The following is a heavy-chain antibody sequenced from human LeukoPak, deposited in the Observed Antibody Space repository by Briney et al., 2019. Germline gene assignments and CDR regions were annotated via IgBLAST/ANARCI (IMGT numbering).Heavy chain of an antibody. J-gene: IGHJ4*02. CDR3: ARGAMVRGSTLAPY. D-gene: IGHD3-10*01. CDR1: GYTFTGYY. V-gene: IGHV1-2*02. Sequence: GASVKVSCKASGYTFTGYYTHWVRQAPGQGLEWMGWINPNSGGTNYAQKFQGRVTMTRDTSISTAYMELSRLRSDDTAVYYCARGAMVRGSTLAPYWGQGTLVTVSS. CDR2: INPNSGGT.